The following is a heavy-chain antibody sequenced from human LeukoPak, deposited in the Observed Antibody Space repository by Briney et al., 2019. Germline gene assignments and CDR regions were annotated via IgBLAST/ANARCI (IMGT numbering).Heavy chain of an antibody. D-gene: IGHD3-22*01. CDR2: MYYSGTT. J-gene: IGHJ5*02. CDR3: ARHGRVAYYYDSSGYINWFDL. Sequence: PSETLSLTCTVSGDSISNSDYYWGWIRQPPGKGLEWIGSMYYSGTTYYNPSLKSRLTISVDTSKNQFSLNLSFVTGADTAVYYCARHGRVAYYYDSSGYINWFDLWGQGTLVTVSS. V-gene: IGHV4-39*01. CDR1: GDSISNSDYY.